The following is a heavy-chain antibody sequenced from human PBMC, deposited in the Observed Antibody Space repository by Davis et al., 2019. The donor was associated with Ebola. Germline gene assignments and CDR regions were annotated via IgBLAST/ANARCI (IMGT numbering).Heavy chain of an antibody. CDR3: AKDLGTIFGAVPLGGY. J-gene: IGHJ4*02. CDR2: ISGSGGTT. CDR1: GSTFSSYW. V-gene: IGHV3-23*01. D-gene: IGHD3-3*01. Sequence: GESLKISCAASGSTFSSYWMSWVRQAPGKGLEWVSAISGSGGTTYYAGSVKGRFTISRDNSKNTLYLQMNSLRAEDTAVYYCAKDLGTIFGAVPLGGYWGPGSLVTVSS.